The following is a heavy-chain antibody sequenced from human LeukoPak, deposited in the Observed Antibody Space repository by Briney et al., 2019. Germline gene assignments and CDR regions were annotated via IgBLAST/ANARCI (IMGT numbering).Heavy chain of an antibody. J-gene: IGHJ5*02. D-gene: IGHD3-9*01. V-gene: IGHV4-34*01. Sequence: SETLSLTCAVYGGSFSGYYWSWIRQSPGKGLEWIGEINHSGSTNYNPSLKSRVTISVDTFKNQFSLKLSSVTAADTAVYYCARAYDILTNNWFDPWGQGTLVTVSS. CDR3: ARAYDILTNNWFDP. CDR2: INHSGST. CDR1: GGSFSGYY.